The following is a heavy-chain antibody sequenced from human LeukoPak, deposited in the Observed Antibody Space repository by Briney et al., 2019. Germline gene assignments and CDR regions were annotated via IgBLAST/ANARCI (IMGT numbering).Heavy chain of an antibody. J-gene: IGHJ3*01. CDR3: GRGDFDDYGDYVDAFEF. V-gene: IGHV3-7*01. CDR1: GFTFSSYW. Sequence: TGGSLRLSCAASGFTFSSYWMSWVRQAPGKGLEWVANIKPDGSEKYCVGSVKGRFTISRDNAKNSLYLQMNSLRAEDTAVYYCGRGDFDDYGDYVDAFEFWGQGTMVTVSA. D-gene: IGHD4-17*01. CDR2: IKPDGSEK.